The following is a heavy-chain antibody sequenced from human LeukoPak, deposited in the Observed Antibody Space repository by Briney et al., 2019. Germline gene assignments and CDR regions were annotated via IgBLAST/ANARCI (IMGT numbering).Heavy chain of an antibody. V-gene: IGHV3-33*03. J-gene: IGHJ6*02. CDR1: GFTFSSYG. Sequence: GGSLRLSCAASGFTFSSYGMHWVRQAPGKGLEWVAVIWYDGSNKYYADSVKGRFTISRDNAKNSLYLQMNSLRAEDTALYYCAKDGVLLSIYGMDVWGQGTTVTVSS. D-gene: IGHD3-10*01. CDR3: AKDGVLLSIYGMDV. CDR2: IWYDGSNK.